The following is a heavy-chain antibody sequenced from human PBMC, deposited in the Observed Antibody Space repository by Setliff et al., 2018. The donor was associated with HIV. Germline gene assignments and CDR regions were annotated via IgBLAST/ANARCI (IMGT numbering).Heavy chain of an antibody. CDR1: GGSIRSGSYY. CDR3: ARAPPVIQNDAFDV. J-gene: IGHJ3*01. Sequence: PSETLSLTCTVSGGSIRSGSYYWTWIRQPAGKGPEWIGHIYTNGYTNYNPSLKSRVTISVDTSRDQFSLQLTSVTAADTAVYYCARAPPVIQNDAFDVWCQGTMVTVSS. V-gene: IGHV4-61*09. CDR2: IYTNGYT.